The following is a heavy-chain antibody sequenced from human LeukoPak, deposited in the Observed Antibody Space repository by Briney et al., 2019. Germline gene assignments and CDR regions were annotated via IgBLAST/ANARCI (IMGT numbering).Heavy chain of an antibody. CDR1: GFTFSSYS. V-gene: IGHV3-48*01. Sequence: PGGFLRLSCAASGFTFSSYSMNWVRQAPGKGLEWVSYISSSSSTIYYTDSVKGRFTISRDNAKNSLYLQMNSLRAEDTAVYYCARDQDDYSLDYWGQGTLVTVSS. J-gene: IGHJ4*02. CDR3: ARDQDDYSLDY. CDR2: ISSSSSTI. D-gene: IGHD4-11*01.